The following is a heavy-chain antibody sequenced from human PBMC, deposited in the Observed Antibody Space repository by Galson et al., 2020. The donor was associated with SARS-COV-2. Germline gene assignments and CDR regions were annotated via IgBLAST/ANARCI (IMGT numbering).Heavy chain of an antibody. CDR2: IKHDGNEK. J-gene: IGHJ4*02. V-gene: IGHV3-7*03. D-gene: IGHD2-15*01. CDR1: GFTFSIYW. CDR3: ARVDCSGGGCYPGKY. Sequence: GEFLKISCAASGFTFSIYWMTWVRQAPGKGLEWLANIKHDGNEKYYMDSVKGRFTISRDNAENSLYLEMNSLRDEDTAVYFCARVDCSGGGCYPGKYWGQGTLVTVSS.